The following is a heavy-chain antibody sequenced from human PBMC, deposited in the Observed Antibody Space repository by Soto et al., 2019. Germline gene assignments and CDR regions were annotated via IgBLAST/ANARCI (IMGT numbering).Heavy chain of an antibody. CDR3: ARFYYDSSGYWSYYYDGMDV. D-gene: IGHD3-22*01. J-gene: IGHJ6*02. CDR1: GGTFSSYA. CDR2: IIPIFGTA. Sequence: QVQLVQSGAEVKKPGSSVKDSCKASGGTFSSYAISWVRQAPGQGLEWMGGIIPIFGTANYAQKFQGRVTITADESTSTAYMELSSLRSEDTAVYYCARFYYDSSGYWSYYYDGMDVWGQGTTVTVSS. V-gene: IGHV1-69*01.